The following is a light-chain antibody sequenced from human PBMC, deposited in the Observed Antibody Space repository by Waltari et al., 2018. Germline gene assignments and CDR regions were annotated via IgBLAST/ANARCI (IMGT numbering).Light chain of an antibody. J-gene: IGLJ3*02. Sequence: QSALTQPASVSGSPGQSITISCTGTSGDIGNYKFVSWDQQEPRRAPKLIVYDVSQRPSGVSIRFSGSKSGNTASLTISGLQAEDEADYYFSSYTTASSWVFGGGTKLTVL. CDR3: SSYTTASSWV. V-gene: IGLV2-14*01. CDR2: DVS. CDR1: SGDIGNYKF.